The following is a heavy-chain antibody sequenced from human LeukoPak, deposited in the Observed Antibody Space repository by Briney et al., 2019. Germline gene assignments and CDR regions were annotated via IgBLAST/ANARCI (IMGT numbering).Heavy chain of an antibody. CDR2: IKQDGSEK. V-gene: IGHV3-7*01. CDR3: ARDGVPAANDH. J-gene: IGHJ4*02. D-gene: IGHD6-13*01. Sequence: PGGSLRLSCAASGFTFSRHWMTWVRQAPGKGLEWVANIKQDGSEKYYVDSVKGRFTISRDNAKNSLYLQMNSLRAEDTAVYYCARDGVPAANDHWGQGTLVTVSS. CDR1: GFTFSRHW.